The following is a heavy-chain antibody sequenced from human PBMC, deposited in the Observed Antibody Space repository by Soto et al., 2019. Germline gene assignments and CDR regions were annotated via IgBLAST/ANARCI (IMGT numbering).Heavy chain of an antibody. CDR3: ARIRYYDSGSSINWFDP. Sequence: QVQLVESGGGLVKPGGSLRLSCAASGFTFSDYYMSWIRQAPGKGLEWVSYISSSGSTIYYADSVKGRFTISRDNAKNXXYLQMNSLRAEDTAVYYRARIRYYDSGSSINWFDPWGQGTLVTVSS. D-gene: IGHD3-10*01. CDR1: GFTFSDYY. J-gene: IGHJ5*02. V-gene: IGHV3-11*01. CDR2: ISSSGSTI.